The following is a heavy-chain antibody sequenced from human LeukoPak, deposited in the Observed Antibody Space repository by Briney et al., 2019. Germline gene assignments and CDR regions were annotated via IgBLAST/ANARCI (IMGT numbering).Heavy chain of an antibody. CDR1: GYTFTTSG. CDR2: ISAYNGNT. J-gene: IGHJ3*02. V-gene: IGHV1-18*01. Sequence: ASVKVSCKASGYTFTTSGINWVRQAPGQGLEWMGWISAYNGNTNYAQKLQGRVTMTTDTSTSTAYMELRSLRSDDTAVYYCARITIAVAGTRGYAFDIWGQGTMVTVSS. CDR3: ARITIAVAGTRGYAFDI. D-gene: IGHD6-19*01.